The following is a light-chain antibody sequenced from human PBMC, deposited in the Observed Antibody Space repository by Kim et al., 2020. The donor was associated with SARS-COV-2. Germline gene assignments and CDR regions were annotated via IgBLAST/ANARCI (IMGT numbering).Light chain of an antibody. CDR2: QDD. V-gene: IGLV3-1*01. J-gene: IGLJ2*01. CDR3: QAWDRSTFVV. CDR1: KLGDKY. Sequence: SYELTQPPSVSVSPGQTASITCSGDKLGDKYACWYQQKPGQSPVLVIYQDDKRPSAIPERFSGSNSGNTATLTISGTQTVDEADYFCQAWDRSTFVVFGG.